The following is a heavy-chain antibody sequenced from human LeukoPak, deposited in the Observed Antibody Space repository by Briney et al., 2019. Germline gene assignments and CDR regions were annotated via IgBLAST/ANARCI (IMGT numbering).Heavy chain of an antibody. J-gene: IGHJ4*02. CDR1: GFTFSSFG. D-gene: IGHD2-15*01. CDR2: ISSSSSTI. Sequence: PGGSLRLSCAASGFTFSSFGMNWVRQAPGKGLEWVSYISSSSSTIYYADSVKGRFTISRDNARNSLYLQMNSLRAEDTAVYYRARVHGGYPFDYWGQGTLVTVSS. V-gene: IGHV3-48*01. CDR3: ARVHGGYPFDY.